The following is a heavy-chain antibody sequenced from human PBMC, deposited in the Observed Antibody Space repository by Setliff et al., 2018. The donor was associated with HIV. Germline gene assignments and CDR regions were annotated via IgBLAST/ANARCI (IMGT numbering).Heavy chain of an antibody. Sequence: KPSETLSLTCTVSGGSIRSSSYYWAWLRQSPGKGLEWIGSMFYSGRTYHNPSLKSRVTISIDTSKNQFSLKLSSVTAADTAVYSCARDMMYHYDNSGSFGWFDPWGQGTLVTVS. V-gene: IGHV4-39*07. CDR3: ARDMMYHYDNSGSFGWFDP. CDR2: MFYSGRT. CDR1: GGSIRSSSYY. D-gene: IGHD3-22*01. J-gene: IGHJ5*02.